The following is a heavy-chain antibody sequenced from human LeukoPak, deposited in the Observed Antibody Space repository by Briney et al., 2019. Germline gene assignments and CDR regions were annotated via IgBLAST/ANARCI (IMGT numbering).Heavy chain of an antibody. D-gene: IGHD3-3*01. V-gene: IGHV1-18*01. CDR1: GYTFTSYG. CDR3: ARDTLSIFGVVRAAREGDY. J-gene: IGHJ4*02. CDR2: ISAYNGNT. Sequence: ASVKVSCKASGYTFTSYGISWVRQAPGQGLEWMGWISAYNGNTNHAQKLQGRVTMTTDTSTSTAYMELRSLRSDDTAVYYCARDTLSIFGVVRAAREGDYWGQGTLVTVSS.